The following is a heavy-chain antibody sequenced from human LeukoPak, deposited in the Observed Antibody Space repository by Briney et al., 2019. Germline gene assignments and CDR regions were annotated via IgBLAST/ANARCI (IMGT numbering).Heavy chain of an antibody. Sequence: PGGSLRLSCAASGFSFSTHEMTWVRQAPGKGLEWISFIDSSGRSKFYADSVRGRFTISRDNAKNSVYLQMSSLRVEDTALYYCARGTFCGGDCYSAGFDSWGQGTLVTVSS. CDR2: IDSSGRSK. CDR3: ARGTFCGGDCYSAGFDS. V-gene: IGHV3-48*03. J-gene: IGHJ4*02. D-gene: IGHD2-21*02. CDR1: GFSFSTHE.